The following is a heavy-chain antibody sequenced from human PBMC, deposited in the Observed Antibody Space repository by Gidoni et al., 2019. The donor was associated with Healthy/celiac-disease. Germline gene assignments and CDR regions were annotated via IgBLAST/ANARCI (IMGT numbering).Heavy chain of an antibody. V-gene: IGHV3-23*01. CDR2: ISGSGGST. Sequence: EVQLLESGGGLVQPGGSLRLSCAASGFTFSSYAMSWVRPAPGKGLEWVSAISGSGGSTYYADSGKGRFNISRDNSKNTLYLQMNSLRAEEKAVYYCAKDGGVYDFWSGYHPSAFDYWGQGTLVTVSS. CDR1: GFTFSSYA. D-gene: IGHD3-3*01. J-gene: IGHJ4*02. CDR3: AKDGGVYDFWSGYHPSAFDY.